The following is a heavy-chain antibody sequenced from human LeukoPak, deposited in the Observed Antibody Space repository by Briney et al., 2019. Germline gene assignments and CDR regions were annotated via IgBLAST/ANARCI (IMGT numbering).Heavy chain of an antibody. D-gene: IGHD6-19*01. CDR3: ARYSSGPDAFDI. CDR1: GFTFSSYD. Sequence: GGSLRLSCAASGFTFSSYDMHWVRHATGKGLEWVSAIGTAGDTYYPGSVKGRFTISRENAKNSLYLQMNSLRAGDTAVYYCARYSSGPDAFDIWGQGTMVTVSS. J-gene: IGHJ3*02. V-gene: IGHV3-13*01. CDR2: IGTAGDT.